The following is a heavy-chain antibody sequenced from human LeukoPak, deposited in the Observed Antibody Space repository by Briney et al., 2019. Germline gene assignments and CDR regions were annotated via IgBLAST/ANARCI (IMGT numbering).Heavy chain of an antibody. V-gene: IGHV4-59*01. J-gene: IGHJ4*02. D-gene: IGHD3-9*01. Sequence: SETLSLTCTVSGGSISSYYWSWIRQPPGKGLEWIGYIYYSGSTNYNPSLKSRVTISVDTSKNQFSLKLSSVTAADTAVYYCARGNILTGPDYWGQGTLVTVSS. CDR1: GGSISSYY. CDR3: ARGNILTGPDY. CDR2: IYYSGST.